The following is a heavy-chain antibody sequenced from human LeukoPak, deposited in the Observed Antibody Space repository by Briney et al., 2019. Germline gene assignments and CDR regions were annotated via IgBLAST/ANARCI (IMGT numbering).Heavy chain of an antibody. CDR3: ARIAAPGNRRLNF. CDR2: MNPNSGNT. D-gene: IGHD6-13*01. CDR1: GYTFTTYD. Sequence: GASVKVSCEASGYTFTTYDINWVRQAAGHGLEWMGWMNPNSGNTGNAQKFQGRVTMTRNTSISTAYMELTSLTSEDTAVYFCARIAAPGNRRLNFWGQGTLVTVSS. V-gene: IGHV1-8*01. J-gene: IGHJ4*02.